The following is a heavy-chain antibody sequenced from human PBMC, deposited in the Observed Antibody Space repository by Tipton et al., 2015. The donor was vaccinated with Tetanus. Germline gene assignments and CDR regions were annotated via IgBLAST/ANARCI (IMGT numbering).Heavy chain of an antibody. Sequence: TLSLTCTVSGGSIRGGTFYWGWIRQPPGKGLEWIGRIYVTGAINYSPALQSRVTMSVDTAKNQFSLRWSSVTAAEAAMYYCAREDVYYHDGSGFYAFDIWGRGTMVAVSS. CDR3: AREDVYYHDGSGFYAFDI. CDR2: IYVTGAI. D-gene: IGHD3-22*01. V-gene: IGHV4-61*02. CDR1: GGSIRGGTFY. J-gene: IGHJ3*02.